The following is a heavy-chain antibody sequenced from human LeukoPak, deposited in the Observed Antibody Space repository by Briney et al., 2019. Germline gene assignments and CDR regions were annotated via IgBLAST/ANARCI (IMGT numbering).Heavy chain of an antibody. CDR3: ICESEPL. V-gene: IGHV3-15*01. CDR2: IKSKTDGGTI. J-gene: IGHJ4*02. CDR1: GFTFSSYA. Sequence: GGSLRLSCAASGFTFSSYAMSWVRQAPGKGLEWVGRIKSKTDGGTIDYAAPVTGRFTISRDDSKNTLYLQMNSLKIEDTAVYYCICESEPLWGQGTLVTVSS.